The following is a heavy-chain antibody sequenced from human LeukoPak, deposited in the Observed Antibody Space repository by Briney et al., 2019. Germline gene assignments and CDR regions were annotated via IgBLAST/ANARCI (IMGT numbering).Heavy chain of an antibody. J-gene: IGHJ4*02. CDR2: INPSGGST. V-gene: IGHV1-46*01. Sequence: GASAKVSCKASGYTFTSYYMHWVRQAPGQGLEWMGIINPSGGSTSYAQKFQGRVTMTRDTSTSTVYMELSSLRSEDTAVHYCARDYYRNYYGSGSYPYYFDYWGQGTLVTVSS. CDR1: GYTFTSYY. CDR3: ARDYYRNYYGSGSYPYYFDY. D-gene: IGHD3-10*01.